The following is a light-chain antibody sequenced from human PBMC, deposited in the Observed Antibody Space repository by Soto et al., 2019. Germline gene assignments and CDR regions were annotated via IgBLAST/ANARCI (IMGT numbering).Light chain of an antibody. CDR3: QQYNSWLWT. J-gene: IGKJ1*01. CDR1: QSVSSK. V-gene: IGKV3-15*01. Sequence: EIVMTQSPATLSVSPGEGATLSCRASQSVSSKLAWYQQKPGQAPRRLIYGASTRATGIPARFSGSGSGTEFTLIISRLQSEDSAVYYCQQYNSWLWTFGQGTKVEIK. CDR2: GAS.